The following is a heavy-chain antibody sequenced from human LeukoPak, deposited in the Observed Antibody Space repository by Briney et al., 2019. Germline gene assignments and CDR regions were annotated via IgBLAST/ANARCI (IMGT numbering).Heavy chain of an antibody. CDR3: ARDVSSSLNY. J-gene: IGHJ4*02. V-gene: IGHV3-21*01. CDR2: ISSSSTYI. CDR1: GFTFSSYS. D-gene: IGHD6-13*01. Sequence: PGGSLRLSCAASGFTFSSYSVNWVRQAPGKGLEGVSSISSSSTYIYYADSVKGRFTISRDNTKNSLYLQMYSLRAEDTAVYYCARDVSSSLNYWGQGTLVTVSS.